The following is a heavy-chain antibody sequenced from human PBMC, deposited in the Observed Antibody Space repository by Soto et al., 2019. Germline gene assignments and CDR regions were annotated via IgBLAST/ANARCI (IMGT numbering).Heavy chain of an antibody. Sequence: EVQLVESGAVVKKPGESLKISCQTSGYNFARSSIGWVRQMPGKGLEWMGIIYPASSEITYSPSFQGQVTISADMSISTAYLQWSSLKASDTAIYYCAPYYNYGKTWGQGTLVTVSS. V-gene: IGHV5-51*01. D-gene: IGHD1-26*01. CDR1: GYNFARSS. CDR2: IYPASSEI. J-gene: IGHJ4*02. CDR3: APYYNYGKT.